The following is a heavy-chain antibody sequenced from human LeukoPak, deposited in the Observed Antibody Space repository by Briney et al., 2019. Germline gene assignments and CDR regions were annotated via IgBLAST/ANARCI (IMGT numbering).Heavy chain of an antibody. V-gene: IGHV4-34*01. D-gene: IGHD2-2*01. CDR3: ARGYCSSTSCLGPHYYYYYMDV. J-gene: IGHJ6*03. CDR2: INHGGST. CDR1: GGSFSDYY. Sequence: SETLSLTCVVYGGSFSDYYWSWIRQPPGKGLQWIGEINHGGSTNYNPSLKSRVTISVDTSKNQFSLKLSSVTAADTAVYYCARGYCSSTSCLGPHYYYYYMDVWGKGTTVTVSS.